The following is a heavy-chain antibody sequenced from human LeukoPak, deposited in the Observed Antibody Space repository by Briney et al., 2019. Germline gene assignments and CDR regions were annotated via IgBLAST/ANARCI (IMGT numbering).Heavy chain of an antibody. J-gene: IGHJ4*02. V-gene: IGHV4-59*01. CDR1: GGSISCYY. Sequence: PSETLSLTCTGSGGSISCYYWGWHRQPPGKGLVWIGYIYYSGTTNYHPSLKSRVTISVDTSKKQFSLKLSSVTAADTAVYYCARGVYIAAAQYAYWGQGTLVTVSS. CDR3: ARGVYIAAAQYAY. CDR2: IYYSGTT. D-gene: IGHD6-13*01.